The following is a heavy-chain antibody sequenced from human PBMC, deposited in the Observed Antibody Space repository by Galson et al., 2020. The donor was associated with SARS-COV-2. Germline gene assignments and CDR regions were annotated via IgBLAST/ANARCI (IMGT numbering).Heavy chain of an antibody. CDR3: VKVAPQLGAAFDI. V-gene: IGHV3-43*01. D-gene: IGHD3-10*01. J-gene: IGHJ3*02. CDR1: GFSFDDFS. CDR2: ITWGSPST. Sequence: GGSLRLSCAASGFSFDDFSMHWVRQAPGKGLEWVSLITWGSPSTIYADSVKGRFTISRDNSKNSLYLQMTSLRTEDTALYYCVKVAPQLGAAFDIWGQGTMVTVSS.